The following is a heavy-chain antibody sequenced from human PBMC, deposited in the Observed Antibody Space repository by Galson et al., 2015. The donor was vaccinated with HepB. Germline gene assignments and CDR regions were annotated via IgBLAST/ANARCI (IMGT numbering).Heavy chain of an antibody. D-gene: IGHD1-26*01. Sequence: SLRLSCAASGFTFASSGMSWGRQAPGKGLEWVSRISAGGGETRYADSVKGRFTVSRDNSKNTLYLQMNSLRAEDTAIYYCAKSFYGGSYYFDSWGRGTLVTVSS. V-gene: IGHV3-23*01. J-gene: IGHJ4*02. CDR3: AKSFYGGSYYFDS. CDR2: ISAGGGET. CDR1: GFTFASSG.